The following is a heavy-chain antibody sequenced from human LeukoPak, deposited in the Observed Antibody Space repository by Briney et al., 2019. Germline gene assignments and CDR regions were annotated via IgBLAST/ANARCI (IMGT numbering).Heavy chain of an antibody. V-gene: IGHV1-69*13. J-gene: IGHJ4*02. Sequence: ASVKVSCKASGGTFSSYAISWVRQAPGQGLEWMGGIIPIFGTANYAQKFQGRVTITADESTSTAYMELSSLRSEDTAVYYCARSEGYCSGGSCYSHFDYWGQGTLVTVSS. CDR3: ARSEGYCSGGSCYSHFDY. D-gene: IGHD2-15*01. CDR1: GGTFSSYA. CDR2: IIPIFGTA.